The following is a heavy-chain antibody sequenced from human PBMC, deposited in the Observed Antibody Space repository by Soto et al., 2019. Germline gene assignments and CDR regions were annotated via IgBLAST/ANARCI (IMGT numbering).Heavy chain of an antibody. J-gene: IGHJ4*02. CDR2: IYWDDDK. V-gene: IGHV2-5*02. CDR3: AHRRSITGTTSFDY. D-gene: IGHD1-20*01. CDR1: GFSLNTSGVG. Sequence: QITLKESGPTLVKPTQTLTLTCTFSGFSLNTSGVGVGWIRQPPGKALEWLALIYWDDDKRYSPSLKSRLTITKDTSKNQVVLTMTNMDPVDTATYYCAHRRSITGTTSFDYWGQGTLVTVSS.